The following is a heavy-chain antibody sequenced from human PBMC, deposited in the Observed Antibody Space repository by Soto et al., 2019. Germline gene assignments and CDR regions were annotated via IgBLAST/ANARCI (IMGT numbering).Heavy chain of an antibody. Sequence: EVQLVESGGGLVQPGGSLKLSCAASGFTFSGSAMHWVRQASGKGLEWVGRIRSKANSYATAYAASVKGRFTISRDNSKNTLYLQMNSLRAEDTAVYYCAKTSGDRTYGSGSADDYWGQGTLVTVSS. CDR2: IRSKANSYAT. CDR3: AKTSGDRTYGSGSADDY. J-gene: IGHJ4*02. CDR1: GFTFSGSA. V-gene: IGHV3-73*02. D-gene: IGHD3-10*01.